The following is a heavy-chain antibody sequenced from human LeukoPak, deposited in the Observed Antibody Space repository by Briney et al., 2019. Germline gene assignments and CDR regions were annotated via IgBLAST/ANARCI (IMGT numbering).Heavy chain of an antibody. Sequence: GGSLRLSCAASGFSLSTYGMHWVRQAPGKGLEWVAVISYDGSNEYYADSVKGRFTISRDNSKNTLFLQMNSLRAEDTAVYYCAKGYCSSSSCYSYAFDIWGQGTVVTVSS. CDR3: AKGYCSSSSCYSYAFDI. CDR1: GFSLSTYG. CDR2: ISYDGSNE. J-gene: IGHJ3*02. V-gene: IGHV3-30*18. D-gene: IGHD2-2*01.